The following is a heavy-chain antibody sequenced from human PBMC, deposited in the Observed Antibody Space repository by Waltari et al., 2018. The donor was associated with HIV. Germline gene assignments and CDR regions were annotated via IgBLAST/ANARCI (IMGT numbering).Heavy chain of an antibody. CDR1: GFTFRSYG. CDR2: ISYGGGNE. J-gene: IGHJ4*02. CDR3: AKEPYYYDSSGYADYFEY. V-gene: IGHV3-30*18. D-gene: IGHD3-22*01. Sequence: QVQLVESGGGVVQPGRSLRLSCAASGFTFRSYGMHWVRQAPGKGLGGVPVISYGGGNEYYADSVEGRFTNSRDKSKNALYLQMNSLRAEDTGVYYCAKEPYYYDSSGYADYFEYWGQGTLVTVSS.